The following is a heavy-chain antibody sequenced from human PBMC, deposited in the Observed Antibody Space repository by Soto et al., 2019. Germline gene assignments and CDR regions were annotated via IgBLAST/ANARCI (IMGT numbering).Heavy chain of an antibody. CDR3: ARELLFYDSDGFSWDDAFDI. CDR1: GGTLNSSAYS. V-gene: IGHV4-30-2*01. D-gene: IGHD3-22*01. J-gene: IGHJ3*02. Sequence: SETLSLTCAVSGGTLNSSAYSWSWLRQPPGKGLEWIGFIYQSGSTYYNPSLKSRVTMSLDRPKNQFSLKLSSVTAADTAVYYCARELLFYDSDGFSWDDAFDIWGQGTMVTVSS. CDR2: IYQSGST.